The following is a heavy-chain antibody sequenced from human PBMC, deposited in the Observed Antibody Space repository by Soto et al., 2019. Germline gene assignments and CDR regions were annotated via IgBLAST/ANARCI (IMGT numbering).Heavy chain of an antibody. CDR1: GGSISSGGYY. Sequence: QVQLQESGPGLVKPSQTLSLTCTVSGGSISSGGYYWSWIRQHPGKGLEWIGYIYYSGSTYYNPSLKSGVTISVDTTKNQSALKLSSVTAADTAVYYCTSEVVRSIAFDIWGQGTMVTVSS. CDR2: IYYSGST. J-gene: IGHJ3*02. D-gene: IGHD2-15*01. V-gene: IGHV4-31*03. CDR3: TSEVVRSIAFDI.